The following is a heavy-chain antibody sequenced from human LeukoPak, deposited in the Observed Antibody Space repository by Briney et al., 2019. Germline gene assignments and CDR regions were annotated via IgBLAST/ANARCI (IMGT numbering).Heavy chain of an antibody. V-gene: IGHV1-69*04. J-gene: IGHJ6*02. D-gene: IGHD5-18*01. CDR1: GGTFSSYA. CDR3: ARDSSLVDTAMVTPWTTYYYGMDV. CDR2: IIPILGIA. Sequence: ASVKVSCKASGGTFSSYAISWVRQAPGQGLEWMGRIIPILGIANYAQKFQGRVTITADKSTSTAYMERSSLRSEDTAVYYCARDSSLVDTAMVTPWTTYYYGMDVWGQGTTVTVSS.